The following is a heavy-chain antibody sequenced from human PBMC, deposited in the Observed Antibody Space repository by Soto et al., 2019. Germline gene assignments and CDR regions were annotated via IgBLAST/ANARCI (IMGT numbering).Heavy chain of an antibody. CDR1: SYSLSGGFY. V-gene: IGHV4-38-2*01. D-gene: IGHD3-3*01. CDR2: IYHSGSA. J-gene: IGHJ5*02. Sequence: SETLSLTCAVSSYSLSGGFYWAWIRQPPGKGLEWIGNIYHSGSAHYNPSLKSRVTMSVDTSKNNFSLRLTSVTAADTAVYYCARVTIFEYWFDPWGQGIRVTVSS. CDR3: ARVTIFEYWFDP.